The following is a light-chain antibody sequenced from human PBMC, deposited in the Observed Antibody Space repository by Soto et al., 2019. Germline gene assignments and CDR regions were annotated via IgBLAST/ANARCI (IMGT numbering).Light chain of an antibody. J-gene: IGKJ4*01. Sequence: EVVLTHSPATLSVSPGERVTLSCRASQSVSSSYFAWYQQKPGQAPRLLIYGASTRATGIPVRFSGSGPGTEFTLTISRLQSEDFDVYYCQQYYKSPLTFGGGTKVDIK. V-gene: IGKV3-15*01. CDR1: QSVSSSY. CDR2: GAS. CDR3: QQYYKSPLT.